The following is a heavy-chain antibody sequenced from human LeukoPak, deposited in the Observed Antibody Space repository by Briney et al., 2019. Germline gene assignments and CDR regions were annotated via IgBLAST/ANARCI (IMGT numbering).Heavy chain of an antibody. CDR1: GYTFTSYA. J-gene: IGHJ4*02. V-gene: IGHV1-3*01. Sequence: GASVKVSCKASGYTFTSYAMHWVRQAPGQRLEWMGWINAGNGNTKYSQKFQGRVTITRDTSASTAYMELSSLRSEDTAVYYCARDGSSLPPYFDYWGQGTLVTVSS. D-gene: IGHD6-13*01. CDR3: ARDGSSLPPYFDY. CDR2: INAGNGNT.